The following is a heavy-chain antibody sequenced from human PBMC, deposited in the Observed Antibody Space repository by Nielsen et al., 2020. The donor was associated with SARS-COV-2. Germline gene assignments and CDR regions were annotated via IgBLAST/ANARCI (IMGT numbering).Heavy chain of an antibody. J-gene: IGHJ6*02. V-gene: IGHV3-9*01. Sequence: GGSLRLSCAASGFTFDDYAMHWVRQAPGKGLEWVSGISWNSGSIGYADSVKGRFTISRDNAKNSLYLQMNSLRAEDTALYYCATGWFPGGMDVWGQGTTVTVSS. CDR1: GFTFDDYA. CDR3: ATGWFPGGMDV. D-gene: IGHD6-19*01. CDR2: ISWNSGSI.